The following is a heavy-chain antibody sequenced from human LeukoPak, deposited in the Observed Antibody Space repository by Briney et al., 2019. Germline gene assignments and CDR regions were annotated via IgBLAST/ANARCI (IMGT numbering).Heavy chain of an antibody. V-gene: IGHV3-21*01. CDR1: GFTFSSYS. CDR2: ISSSSSYI. Sequence: GGSLRLSCAASGFTFSSYSMNWVRQAPGKGLEWVSSISSSSSYIYYADSVKGRFTISRDNAKNSLYLQMNSLRAEDTAVYYCAALGYCSGGSCYGGFDYWGQGTLVTVSS. CDR3: AALGYCSGGSCYGGFDY. D-gene: IGHD2-15*01. J-gene: IGHJ4*02.